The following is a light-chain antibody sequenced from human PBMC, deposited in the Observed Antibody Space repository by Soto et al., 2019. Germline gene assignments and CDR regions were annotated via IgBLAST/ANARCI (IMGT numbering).Light chain of an antibody. Sequence: QAVVTQPPSVSGAPGQRVTISCTGSNSNIGAGYNVHWYQQLPGTAPKLLIYVNNNRPSGVPDRFSGSKSGTSASLAITGLQAEDEADYYCQSYDSSLHVVFGGGTQLTVL. J-gene: IGLJ2*01. V-gene: IGLV1-40*01. CDR2: VNN. CDR1: NSNIGAGYN. CDR3: QSYDSSLHVV.